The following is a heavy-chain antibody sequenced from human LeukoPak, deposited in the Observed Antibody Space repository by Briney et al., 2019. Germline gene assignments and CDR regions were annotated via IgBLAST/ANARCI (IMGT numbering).Heavy chain of an antibody. CDR1: GLTFSVCA. CDR3: AKDDSPFSDYMDV. D-gene: IGHD3-10*01. Sequence: GGTLRLSCAASGLTFSVCAMSWVRQAPGKGLEWVSGISAGGDTTSYADSVKGRFTISRDNSKNTLYLQMNSLRAGDTAVYYCAKDDSPFSDYMDVWGKGTTVTISS. J-gene: IGHJ6*03. CDR2: ISAGGDTT. V-gene: IGHV3-23*01.